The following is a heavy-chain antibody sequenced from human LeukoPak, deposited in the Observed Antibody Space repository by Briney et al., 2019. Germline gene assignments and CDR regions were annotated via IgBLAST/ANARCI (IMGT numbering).Heavy chain of an antibody. Sequence: PSETLSLTCAVYGGSFSGYYWSWIRQPPGKGLEWIGEINHSGSTNYNPSLKSRVTISVDTSKNQFSLKLSSVTAADTAVYYCARVWQQLVRGYYYYGMDVWGQGTTVTVSS. D-gene: IGHD6-13*01. CDR1: GGSFSGYY. CDR3: ARVWQQLVRGYYYYGMDV. J-gene: IGHJ6*02. CDR2: INHSGST. V-gene: IGHV4-34*01.